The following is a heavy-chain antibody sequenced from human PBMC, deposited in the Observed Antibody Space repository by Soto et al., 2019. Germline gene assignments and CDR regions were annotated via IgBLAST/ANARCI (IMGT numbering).Heavy chain of an antibody. CDR2: ISCDGSGK. CDR3: ARDARIGTDWYFDL. Sequence: QVQLVESGGGVVQPGRSLRLSCVASGFTFSSYAIHWVRQAPGKGLEWVAAISCDGSGKYYADSLKGRFTISRDNSKNTLYLQMNSLRVEDTAVYYCARDARIGTDWYFDLWGRGTLVTVSS. J-gene: IGHJ2*01. D-gene: IGHD1-26*01. V-gene: IGHV3-30-3*01. CDR1: GFTFSSYA.